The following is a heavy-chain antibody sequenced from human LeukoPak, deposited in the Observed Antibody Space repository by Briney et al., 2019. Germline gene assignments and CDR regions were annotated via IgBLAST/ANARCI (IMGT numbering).Heavy chain of an antibody. J-gene: IGHJ4*02. V-gene: IGHV4-39*07. CDR3: ARIWGYSYGHLAY. CDR2: IYHRGTT. D-gene: IGHD5-18*01. Sequence: PSETLSLTCTVSDDSISNNNYYWGWIRQPPGKGLDWIGSIYHRGTTYYNPSLKSRVTISVDTSKNQFSLKLSSVTAADTAVYYCARIWGYSYGHLAYWGQGTLVTVSS. CDR1: DDSISNNNYY.